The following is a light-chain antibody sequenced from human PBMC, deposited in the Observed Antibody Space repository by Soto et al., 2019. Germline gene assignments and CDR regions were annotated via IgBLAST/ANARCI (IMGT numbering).Light chain of an antibody. CDR3: MRYVGSGMHGV. J-gene: IGLJ3*02. V-gene: IGLV8-61*01. CDR1: SGSVSTMNY. CDR2: NTN. Sequence: QAVVTQEPSFSVSPGRTVTLTCGLSSGSVSTMNYPSWYQQIPGQAPRTLIYNTNTRSSGVPDRFSGSILGNKASLTITGAQAEDESDYCCMRYVGSGMHGVFGGGTKLAVL.